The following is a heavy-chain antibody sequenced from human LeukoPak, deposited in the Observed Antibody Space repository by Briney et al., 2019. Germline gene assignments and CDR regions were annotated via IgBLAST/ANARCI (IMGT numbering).Heavy chain of an antibody. CDR2: ISYDGSNK. V-gene: IGHV3-30-3*01. Sequence: GRSLRLSCAASGFTFSSYAMHWVRQAPGKGLEWVAVISYDGSNKYYADSVKGRFTISRDNSKNTLYLQMNSLRPEDTAVYYCSKDRGVFGVAYWGQGTLVTVSS. J-gene: IGHJ4*02. CDR1: GFTFSSYA. CDR3: SKDRGVFGVAY. D-gene: IGHD3-3*01.